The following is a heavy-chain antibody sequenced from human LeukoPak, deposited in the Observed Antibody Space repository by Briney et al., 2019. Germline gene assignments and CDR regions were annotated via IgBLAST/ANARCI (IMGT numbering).Heavy chain of an antibody. D-gene: IGHD2-15*01. CDR3: GRDALVGYFSYYYMDV. CDR1: GGSISSHY. CDR2: ISNSGST. V-gene: IGHV4-59*11. J-gene: IGHJ6*03. Sequence: SETLSPTCTVSGGSISSHYWTWIRQSPVKGLEWIGDISNSGSTSYNPSLKSRVTISIDTSKNQFSLKLSSVTAADTAVYYCGRDALVGYFSYYYMDVWGKGTTVTVSS.